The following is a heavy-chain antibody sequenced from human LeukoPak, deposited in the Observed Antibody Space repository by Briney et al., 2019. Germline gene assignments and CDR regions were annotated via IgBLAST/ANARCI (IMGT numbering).Heavy chain of an antibody. CDR2: ISWNSGSI. D-gene: IGHD1-14*01. V-gene: IGHV3-9*01. J-gene: IGHJ4*02. CDR3: AKDIATGNRLYYFDY. CDR1: GFTFDDYA. Sequence: GGSLRLPCAASGFTFDDYAMHWVGQAPGKGLEWVSGISWNSGSIGYSDSVKGRFTISRDNAKNSLYLQMNSLRAEDTALYYCAKDIATGNRLYYFDYWGQGTLVTVSS.